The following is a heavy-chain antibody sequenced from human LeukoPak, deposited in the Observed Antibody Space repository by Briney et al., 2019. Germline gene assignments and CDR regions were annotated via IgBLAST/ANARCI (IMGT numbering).Heavy chain of an antibody. Sequence: ASVKVSCKASGYTFTSYDINWVRQATGQGLEWMGWMNPNSGNTGYAQKFQGRVTMTRNTSISTAYMELSSLRSEDTAVYYCARAPISSRLQTNWGQGTLVTVSS. CDR3: ARAPISSRLQTN. J-gene: IGHJ4*02. CDR1: GYTFTSYD. V-gene: IGHV1-8*01. D-gene: IGHD6-13*01. CDR2: MNPNSGNT.